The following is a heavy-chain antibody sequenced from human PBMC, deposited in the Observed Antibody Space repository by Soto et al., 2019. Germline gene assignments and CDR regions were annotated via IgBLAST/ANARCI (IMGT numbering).Heavy chain of an antibody. CDR2: ISSGGDNT. Sequence: EVQLLESGGGLRQPGGSLRLSCVASGYNFNKYAVSWVRQAPGKGLEWVSAISSGGDNTNYADSVKCRFTITRDNSKNMLYLEMNSLTVEDTAVYYCVRRAQYFDGTGFHAFDIWGQGTRVTVSS. CDR3: VRRAQYFDGTGFHAFDI. V-gene: IGHV3-23*01. J-gene: IGHJ3*02. D-gene: IGHD3-22*01. CDR1: GYNFNKYA.